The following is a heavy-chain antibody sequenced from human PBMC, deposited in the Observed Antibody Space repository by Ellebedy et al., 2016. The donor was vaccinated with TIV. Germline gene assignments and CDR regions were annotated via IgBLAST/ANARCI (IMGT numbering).Heavy chain of an antibody. CDR3: VRGFAVTTLSYYFYGMDV. CDR2: VSFDGSRK. CDR1: GFIFSRSA. Sequence: GESLKISXVASGFIFSRSAMHWVRQAPGKGLEWVAVVSFDGSRKFYADSVKGRFTISRDKSKNTLYLQMNSLRAEDTAVYYCVRGFAVTTLSYYFYGMDVWGQGTTVTVSS. D-gene: IGHD4-17*01. J-gene: IGHJ6*02. V-gene: IGHV3-30*03.